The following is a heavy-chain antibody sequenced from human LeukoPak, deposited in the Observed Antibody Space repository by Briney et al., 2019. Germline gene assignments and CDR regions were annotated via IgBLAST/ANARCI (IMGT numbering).Heavy chain of an antibody. V-gene: IGHV1-18*01. CDR3: ASTYYYYYMDV. CDR1: GYTLTSYG. Sequence: ASVKVSCKASGYTLTSYGISWVRQAPGQGLEWMGWISAYNGNTNYAQKLRGRVTMTTDTSTSTAYMELRSLRSDDTAVYYCASTYYYYYMDVWGKGTTVTVSS. J-gene: IGHJ6*03. CDR2: ISAYNGNT.